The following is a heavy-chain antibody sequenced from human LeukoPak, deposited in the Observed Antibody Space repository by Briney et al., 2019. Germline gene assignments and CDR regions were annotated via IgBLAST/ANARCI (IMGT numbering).Heavy chain of an antibody. CDR2: IYYSGST. CDR3: ARDRARDIVLMVYANREDAFDI. J-gene: IGHJ3*02. D-gene: IGHD2-8*01. Sequence: SETLSLTCTVSGGSISSSSYYWGWIRQPPGKGLEWIGSIYYSGSTYYNPSLKSRVTISVDTSKNQFSLKLSSVTAADTAVYYCARDRARDIVLMVYANREDAFDIWGQGTMVTVSS. CDR1: GGSISSSSYY. V-gene: IGHV4-39*07.